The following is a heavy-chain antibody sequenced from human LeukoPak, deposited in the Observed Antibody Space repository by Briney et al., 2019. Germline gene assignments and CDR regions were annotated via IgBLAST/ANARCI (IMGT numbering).Heavy chain of an antibody. CDR3: ARSPSLLGRFPPDY. J-gene: IGHJ4*02. CDR2: ISAYNGNT. D-gene: IGHD3-3*01. CDR1: GYTFTSYG. V-gene: IGHV1-18*01. Sequence: ASAKVSCKASGYTFTSYGISWVRQAPGQGPEWMGWISAYNGNTNYAQKLQGRVTMTTDTSTSTAYMELRSLRSDDTAVYYCARSPSLLGRFPPDYWGQGTLVTVSS.